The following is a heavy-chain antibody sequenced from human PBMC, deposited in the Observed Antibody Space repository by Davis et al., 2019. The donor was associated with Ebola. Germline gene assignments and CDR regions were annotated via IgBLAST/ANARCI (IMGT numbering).Heavy chain of an antibody. CDR2: ISSSSSYI. V-gene: IGHV3-21*04. D-gene: IGHD3-10*01. Sequence: GESLKISCAASGFTFSSYSMNWVRQAPGKGLEWVSSISSSSSYIYYADSVKGRFTISRDNAKNSLYLQMSSLRSEDTAVYYCARRPYSMVRGVLAVAVGYYYYGMDVWGQGTTVTVSS. CDR1: GFTFSSYS. CDR3: ARRPYSMVRGVLAVAVGYYYYGMDV. J-gene: IGHJ6*02.